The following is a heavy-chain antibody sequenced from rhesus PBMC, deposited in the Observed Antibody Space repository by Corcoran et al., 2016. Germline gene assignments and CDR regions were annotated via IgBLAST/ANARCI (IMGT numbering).Heavy chain of an antibody. CDR2: IGGSSGST. CDR1: GYPISSGYG. V-gene: IGHV4-127*01. J-gene: IGHJ5-2*02. D-gene: IGHD6-25*01. CDR3: ARAPRLRERQLRGNSLDV. Sequence: QVQLQESGPGLVKPSATLSLTCAVPGYPISSGYGWCWIRQPPGKGREGGGYIGGSSGSTNYNPSLKSRVTISKDTSKNQFSLKLSSVTAADTAVYYCARAPRLRERQLRGNSLDVWGRGVLVTVSS.